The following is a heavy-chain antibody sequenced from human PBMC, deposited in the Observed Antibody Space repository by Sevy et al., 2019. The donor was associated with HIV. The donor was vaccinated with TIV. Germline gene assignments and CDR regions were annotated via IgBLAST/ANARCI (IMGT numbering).Heavy chain of an antibody. CDR1: GFTFSSYA. CDR2: ISGSGGST. Sequence: GGSLRLSCAASGFTFSSYAMSWVRQAPGKGLEWVSAISGSGGSTYYADSVKGRFTISRDNSKNTLYLQMNSLRAEDTAVYYCAKDYCSGGSCYPTTFDYWGQGTLVTVSS. V-gene: IGHV3-23*01. CDR3: AKDYCSGGSCYPTTFDY. D-gene: IGHD2-15*01. J-gene: IGHJ4*02.